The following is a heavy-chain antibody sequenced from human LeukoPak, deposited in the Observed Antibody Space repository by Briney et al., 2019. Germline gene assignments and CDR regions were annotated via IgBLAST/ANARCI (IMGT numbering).Heavy chain of an antibody. V-gene: IGHV3-7*01. CDR2: IKQDGSEK. D-gene: IGHD3-3*01. CDR3: ARNHILEWLGGYGMDV. Sequence: PGVSLRLSCAASGFTFSSYWMSWVRQAPGKGLEWVANIKQDGSEKYYVDSVKGRFTISRDNAKNSLYLQMNSLRAEDTAVYYCARNHILEWLGGYGMDVWGQGTTVTVSS. J-gene: IGHJ6*02. CDR1: GFTFSSYW.